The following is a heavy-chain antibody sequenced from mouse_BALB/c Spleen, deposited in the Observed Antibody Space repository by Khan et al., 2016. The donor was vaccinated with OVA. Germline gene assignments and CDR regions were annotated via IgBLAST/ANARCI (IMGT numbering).Heavy chain of an antibody. V-gene: IGHV2-2*01. CDR3: ARESYRYDFTY. D-gene: IGHD2-14*01. J-gene: IGHJ3*01. CDR2: IRSGGDT. Sequence: QVQLKQSGPGLVRPSQTLSITCTVSGFSLTTYGVHWVRQSPGKGLEWLGVIRSGGDTDYNAAFISRLNITKDNSKSQVFFKMNSLQPDDTAMYXCARESYRYDFTYWGQGTLVTGSA. CDR1: GFSLTTYG.